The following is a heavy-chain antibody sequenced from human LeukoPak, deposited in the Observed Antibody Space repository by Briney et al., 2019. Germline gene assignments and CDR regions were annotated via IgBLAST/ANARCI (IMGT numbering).Heavy chain of an antibody. CDR3: ARVASGYSYGSLGY. D-gene: IGHD5-18*01. Sequence: SETLSLTCAVYGGSFSGYYWSWIRQPPGKGLEWIGEISHSGSTNYNPSLKSRVTISVDTSKNQFSLKLSSVTAADTAVYYCARVASGYSYGSLGYWGQGTLVTVSS. CDR1: GGSFSGYY. V-gene: IGHV4-34*01. CDR2: ISHSGST. J-gene: IGHJ4*02.